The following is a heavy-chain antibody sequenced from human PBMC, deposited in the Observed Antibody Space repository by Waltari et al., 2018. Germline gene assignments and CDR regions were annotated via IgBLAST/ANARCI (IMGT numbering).Heavy chain of an antibody. CDR3: ARVVGFYDYIWGSYPTPGAFDI. J-gene: IGHJ3*02. D-gene: IGHD3-16*02. CDR1: GGSISSSSYY. CDR2: IYYSGST. Sequence: QLQLQESGPGLVKPSETLSLTCTVSGGSISSSSYYWGWIRQPPGKGLEWIGSIYYSGSTDYNPSLKSRVTISVDTSKNQFSLKLSSVTAADTAVYYCARVVGFYDYIWGSYPTPGAFDIWGQGTMVTVSS. V-gene: IGHV4-39*07.